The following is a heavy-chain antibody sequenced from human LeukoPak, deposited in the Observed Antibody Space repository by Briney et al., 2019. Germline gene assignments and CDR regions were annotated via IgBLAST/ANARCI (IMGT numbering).Heavy chain of an antibody. CDR1: GGSISSYY. V-gene: IGHV4-59*01. D-gene: IGHD3-3*01. Sequence: SETLSLTCTVSGGSISSYYWSWIRQPPGKGLEWIGYIYYSGSTNYNPSLKSRVTISVDTSKNQFSLKLSSVTAADTAVYYCARDRSAIFGVPEPDAFDIWAKGQWSPSLQ. CDR3: ARDRSAIFGVPEPDAFDI. CDR2: IYYSGST. J-gene: IGHJ3*02.